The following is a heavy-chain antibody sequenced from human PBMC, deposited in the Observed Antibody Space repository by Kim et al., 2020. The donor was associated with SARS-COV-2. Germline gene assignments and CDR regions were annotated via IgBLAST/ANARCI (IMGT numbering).Heavy chain of an antibody. Sequence: SETLSLTCTVSGGSISPYYWSWIRQPPGKGLEWIGYVYYSGSSNYNPSLKSRVTISVDTSKNQFSLKLTSVTAADTAVYYCARTGSGLIPLWGQGTMVTVSS. CDR3: ARTGSGLIPL. CDR1: GGSISPYY. V-gene: IGHV4-59*01. D-gene: IGHD3-10*01. J-gene: IGHJ3*01. CDR2: VYYSGSS.